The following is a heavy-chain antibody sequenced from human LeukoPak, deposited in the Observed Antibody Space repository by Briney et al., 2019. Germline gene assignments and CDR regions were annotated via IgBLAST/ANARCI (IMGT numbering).Heavy chain of an antibody. Sequence: ASVKVSCKASGYTFTSYYMHWVRQAPGQGLEWMGIINPSGGSTSYARKFQGRVTMTRDTSTSTVYMELSSLRSEDTAVYYCARDGEYYYDSSGYAYDYWGQGTLVTVSS. D-gene: IGHD3-22*01. V-gene: IGHV1-46*01. J-gene: IGHJ4*02. CDR2: INPSGGST. CDR1: GYTFTSYY. CDR3: ARDGEYYYDSSGYAYDY.